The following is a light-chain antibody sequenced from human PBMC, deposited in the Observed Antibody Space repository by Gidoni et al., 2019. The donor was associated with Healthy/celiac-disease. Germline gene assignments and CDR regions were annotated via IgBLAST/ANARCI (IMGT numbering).Light chain of an antibody. CDR1: QSVSRT. CDR2: GAS. J-gene: IGKJ5*01. Sequence: EIVITQSPATLSVSPGERATLSCRASQSVSRTLAWYQQNPGQAPRLLIYGASTRATGLPARFSGSGSGTAFTLTIRSLQSEDFAVYYCHQYNNWPFTFGQGTRLEIK. V-gene: IGKV3-15*01. CDR3: HQYNNWPFT.